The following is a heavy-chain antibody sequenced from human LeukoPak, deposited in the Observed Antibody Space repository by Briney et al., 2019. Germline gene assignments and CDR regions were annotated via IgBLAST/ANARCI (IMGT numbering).Heavy chain of an antibody. D-gene: IGHD6-13*01. Sequence: ASVKVSCKASGYTFTNYGITWVRQAPGQGLEWMGWISAYNGNTNYAQKFQGRVTMTTDTSTSTAYMELRSLRSDDTAVYHCARGQLALFDYWGQGTLVTVSS. V-gene: IGHV1-18*01. CDR3: ARGQLALFDY. J-gene: IGHJ4*02. CDR1: GYTFTNYG. CDR2: ISAYNGNT.